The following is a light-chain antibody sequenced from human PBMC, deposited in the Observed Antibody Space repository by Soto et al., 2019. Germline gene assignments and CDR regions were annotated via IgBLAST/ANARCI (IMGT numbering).Light chain of an antibody. Sequence: DIQMTQSPSTLSASVGDRVTITCRASQSVSSWLAWYQQKPGKAPKLLIYKASSLESGVPSRFSGSGSGTEFTLPISSLQPDDFATYYCQQYKSYSPYTFGQGTKLEIK. CDR3: QQYKSYSPYT. V-gene: IGKV1-5*03. CDR1: QSVSSW. CDR2: KAS. J-gene: IGKJ2*01.